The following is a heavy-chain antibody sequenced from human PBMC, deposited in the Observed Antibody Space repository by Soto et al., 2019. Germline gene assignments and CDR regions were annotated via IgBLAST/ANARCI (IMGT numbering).Heavy chain of an antibody. CDR2: INSGASNT. CDR1: GFTFSSSW. D-gene: IGHD6-19*01. Sequence: PGGSLRLSCAASGFTFSSSWMHWVRQAPGKGLVWVSRINSGASNTNYADSVKGRFTISRDNAKNTLYLQMDSLTAEDTAVYYCARGPSGWFGYDYWGQRTLVTVSS. J-gene: IGHJ4*02. CDR3: ARGPSGWFGYDY. V-gene: IGHV3-74*01.